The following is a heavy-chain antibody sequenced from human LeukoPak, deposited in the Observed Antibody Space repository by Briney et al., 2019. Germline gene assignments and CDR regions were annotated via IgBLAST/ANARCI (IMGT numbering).Heavy chain of an antibody. J-gene: IGHJ4*02. V-gene: IGHV4-31*03. CDR1: SGSISSGGYY. D-gene: IGHD6-13*01. CDR3: ARGLTAAAVYYFDY. Sequence: SQTLSLTCTVSSGSISSGGYYWSWIRQHPGKGLEWIGYIYYSGSTYYNPSLKSRVTISVDTSKNQFSLKPSSVTAAHTAVYYCARGLTAAAVYYFDYWGQGTLVTVSS. CDR2: IYYSGST.